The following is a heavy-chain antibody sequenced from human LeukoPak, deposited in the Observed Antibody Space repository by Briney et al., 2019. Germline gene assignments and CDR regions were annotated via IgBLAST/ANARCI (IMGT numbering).Heavy chain of an antibody. CDR3: ARDLGQRRYCSGGSCFSYGIDYYMDV. D-gene: IGHD2-15*01. Sequence: GGSLRLSCAPSGFTFSSYWMHWVRQAPGKGLEWVAVISYDGSNKYYADSVKGRFTISRDNSKNTLYLQMNSLRAEDTAVYYCARDLGQRRYCSGGSCFSYGIDYYMDVWGKGTTVTISS. V-gene: IGHV3-30*03. CDR2: ISYDGSNK. CDR1: GFTFSSYW. J-gene: IGHJ6*03.